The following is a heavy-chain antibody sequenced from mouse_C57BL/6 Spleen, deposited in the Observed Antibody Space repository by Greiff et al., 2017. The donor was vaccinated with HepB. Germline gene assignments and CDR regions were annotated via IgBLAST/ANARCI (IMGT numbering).Heavy chain of an antibody. CDR1: GYSITSGYY. Sequence: EVKLVESGPGLVKPSQSLSLTCSVTGYSITSGYYWNWIRQFPGNKLEWMGYISYDGSNNYNPSLKNRISITRDTSKNQFFLKLNSVTTEDTATYYCARDLAYYYGSSYWYFDVWGTGTTVTVSS. CDR3: ARDLAYYYGSSYWYFDV. V-gene: IGHV3-6*01. CDR2: ISYDGSN. J-gene: IGHJ1*03. D-gene: IGHD1-1*01.